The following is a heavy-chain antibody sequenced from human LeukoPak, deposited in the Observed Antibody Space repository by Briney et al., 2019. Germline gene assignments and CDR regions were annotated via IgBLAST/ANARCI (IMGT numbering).Heavy chain of an antibody. CDR3: AKSVWATYPYYFDY. V-gene: IGHV3-43D*03. CDR1: GFKFDDYG. D-gene: IGHD5/OR15-5a*01. Sequence: GGSLRLSCAASGFKFDDYGMHWVRQAPGKGLKWVSLISWDGDTTYYADSVKGRFTISRDNSKNSLDLQMNSLRAEDTALYYCAKSVWATYPYYFDYWGQGTLVAVSS. CDR2: ISWDGDTT. J-gene: IGHJ4*02.